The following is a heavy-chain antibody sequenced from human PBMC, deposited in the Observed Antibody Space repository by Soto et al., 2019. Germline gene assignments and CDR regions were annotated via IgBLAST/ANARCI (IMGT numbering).Heavy chain of an antibody. CDR2: ISAYNGNT. V-gene: IGHV1-18*01. Sequence: ASVKVSCKASGYTFTSYGISWVRQAPGQGLEWMGWISAYNGNTNYAQKLQGRVTMTTDTSTSTAYMELRSLRSDDTAVYYCARSQYYYDSSGYYESPSVIDYWGQGTLVTVSS. J-gene: IGHJ4*02. CDR1: GYTFTSYG. CDR3: ARSQYYYDSSGYYESPSVIDY. D-gene: IGHD3-22*01.